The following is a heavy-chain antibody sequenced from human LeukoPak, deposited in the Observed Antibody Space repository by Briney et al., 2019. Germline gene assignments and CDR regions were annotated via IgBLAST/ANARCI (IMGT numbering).Heavy chain of an antibody. CDR1: GGSISSSSYY. CDR3: ARDAKPQWLVPTGSFLFDY. V-gene: IGHV4-39*07. Sequence: SETLSLTCTVSGGSISSSSYYWGWIRRPPGKGLEWIGSIYYSGSTYYNPSLKSRVTISVDTSKNQFSLKLSSVTAADTAVYYCARDAKPQWLVPTGSFLFDYWGQGTLVTVSS. CDR2: IYYSGST. D-gene: IGHD6-19*01. J-gene: IGHJ4*02.